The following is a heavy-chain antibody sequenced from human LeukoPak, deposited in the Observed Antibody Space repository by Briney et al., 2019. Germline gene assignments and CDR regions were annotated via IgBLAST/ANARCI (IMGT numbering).Heavy chain of an antibody. Sequence: PSETLSLTCTVSGGSMSSYYWSWIRQPPRKGLEWIGYIYYSGSTKYNPSLKSRVTISVDTSKNQFSLKLSSVTAADTAVYYCARGPTRPSGYFDYWGQGTLVTVSS. J-gene: IGHJ4*02. CDR2: IYYSGST. CDR1: GGSMSSYY. V-gene: IGHV4-59*08. D-gene: IGHD6-6*01. CDR3: ARGPTRPSGYFDY.